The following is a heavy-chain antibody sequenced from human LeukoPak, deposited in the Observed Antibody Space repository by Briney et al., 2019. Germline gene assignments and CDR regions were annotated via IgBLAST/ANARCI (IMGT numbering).Heavy chain of an antibody. CDR1: GFTFSGSA. D-gene: IGHD1-26*01. CDR3: TRGSGSYEFDY. Sequence: SGGSLRLSCAASGFTFSGSAMHWVRQASGKGLEWVGRIRSKANSYATAYAASVKGRFTISRDDSKNTAYLQMNSLKTEDTAVYYCTRGSGSYEFDYWGQGTLVTVSS. J-gene: IGHJ4*02. CDR2: IRSKANSYAT. V-gene: IGHV3-73*01.